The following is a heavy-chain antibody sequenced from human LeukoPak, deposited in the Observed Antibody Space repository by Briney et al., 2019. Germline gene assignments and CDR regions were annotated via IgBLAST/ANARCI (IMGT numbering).Heavy chain of an antibody. CDR3: ARHKGTAMVPLFGY. J-gene: IGHJ4*02. CDR2: INHSGST. D-gene: IGHD5-18*01. CDR1: GGSFSGYY. V-gene: IGHV4-34*01. Sequence: PSETLSLTCAVYGGSFSGYYWSWIRQPPGKGLEWIGEINHSGSTNYNPSLKSRVTISVDTSKNQFSLKLSSVTAADTAVYYCARHKGTAMVPLFGYWGQGTLVTVSS.